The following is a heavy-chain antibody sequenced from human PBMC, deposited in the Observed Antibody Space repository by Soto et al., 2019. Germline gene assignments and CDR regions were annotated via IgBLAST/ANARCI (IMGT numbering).Heavy chain of an antibody. D-gene: IGHD5-12*01. V-gene: IGHV1-69*02. CDR3: ARGPPGVATISREYYFDY. CDR1: GGTFSSYT. J-gene: IGHJ4*02. CDR2: IIPILGIA. Sequence: GASVKVSCKASGGTFSSYTISWVRQAPGQGLEWMGRIIPILGIANYAQKFQGRVTITADKSTSTAYMELSSLRSEDTAVYYCARGPPGVATISREYYFDYWGQGTLVPVSS.